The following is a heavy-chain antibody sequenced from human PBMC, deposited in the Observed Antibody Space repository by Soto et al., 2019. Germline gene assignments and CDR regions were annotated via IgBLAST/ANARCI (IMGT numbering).Heavy chain of an antibody. CDR3: ARWPQLKPRFDY. Sequence: QVQLQESGPGLVKPSQSLSLTCTVSGGSISSGDYYWSWIRQHPGKGLEWIGYIYYSGSTYYNPSLKSRVTISVDSSENQFSLKLSSVTAADTAVYYCARWPQLKPRFDYWGQGTLVTVSS. J-gene: IGHJ4*02. CDR2: IYYSGST. V-gene: IGHV4-31*03. D-gene: IGHD1-1*01. CDR1: GGSISSGDYY.